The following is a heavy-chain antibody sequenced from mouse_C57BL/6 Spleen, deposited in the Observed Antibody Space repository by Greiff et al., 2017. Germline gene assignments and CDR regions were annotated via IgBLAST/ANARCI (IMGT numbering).Heavy chain of an antibody. D-gene: IGHD1-1*01. Sequence: EVQGVESGPGLAKPSQTLSLTCSVTGYSITSDYWNWIRKFPGNKLEYMGYISYSGSTYYNPSLKSRISITRDTSKNQYYLQLNSVTTEDTTTYYCARFHYYGSSPWYFDVWGTGTTVTVSS. CDR2: ISYSGST. CDR1: GYSITSDY. CDR3: ARFHYYGSSPWYFDV. J-gene: IGHJ1*03. V-gene: IGHV3-8*01.